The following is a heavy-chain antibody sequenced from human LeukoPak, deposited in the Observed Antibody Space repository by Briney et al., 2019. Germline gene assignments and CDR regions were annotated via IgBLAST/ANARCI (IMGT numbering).Heavy chain of an antibody. CDR2: IYTSGSP. V-gene: IGHV4-61*02. CDR3: ARHVGFITMVRGVINNNWFDP. CDR1: GCSISSGSYY. D-gene: IGHD3-10*01. J-gene: IGHJ5*02. Sequence: SQTLSLTCTVSGCSISSGSYYWSWIRQPAGKGLEWIGRIYTSGSPYYNPSLKSRVTISVDTSKKQFSLKLSSVTAADTAVYYCARHVGFITMVRGVINNNWFDPWGQGTLVTVSS.